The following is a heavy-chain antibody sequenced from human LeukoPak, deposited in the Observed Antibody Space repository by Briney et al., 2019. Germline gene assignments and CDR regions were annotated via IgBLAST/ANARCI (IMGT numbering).Heavy chain of an antibody. CDR3: ASIPGIEVDTGC. D-gene: IGHD6-19*01. J-gene: IGHJ4*02. V-gene: IGHV1-2*02. CDR2: INPNSGGT. Sequence: ASVKVSCKVSGCTFTGYYIHWVRQAPGQWLEWMGWINPNSGGTNYAQKFQGRVTMTRHTSSSTAYMELSRLRSDDTAVYYCASIPGIEVDTGCWGQGTLVTVSS. CDR1: GCTFTGYY.